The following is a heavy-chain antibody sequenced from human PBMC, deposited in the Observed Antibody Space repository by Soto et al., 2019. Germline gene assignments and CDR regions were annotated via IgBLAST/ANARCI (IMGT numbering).Heavy chain of an antibody. J-gene: IGHJ4*02. CDR1: GFTFSNAW. CDR2: IKSKTDGGTT. D-gene: IGHD6-19*01. Sequence: EVQLVESGGGLVKPGGSLRLSCAASGFTFSNAWMNWVRQAPGKGLEWVGRIKSKTDGGTTDYAAPVKGRFTISRDDSKHTLYLQMNSLKTGDKAVYYCTSIAVAGSFDYLGQGTLVTVSS. CDR3: TSIAVAGSFDY. V-gene: IGHV3-15*07.